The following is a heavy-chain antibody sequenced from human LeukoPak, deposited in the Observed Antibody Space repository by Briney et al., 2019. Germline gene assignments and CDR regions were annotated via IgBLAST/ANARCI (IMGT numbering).Heavy chain of an antibody. CDR3: ARTAVAVNDY. CDR1: GGSFSGYY. V-gene: IGHV4-34*01. Sequence: SETLSLTCAVYGGSFSGYYWSWIRQPPGKGLEWIGEINHSGSTNYNPSLKSRVTISVDTSKNQFSPKLSSVTAADTAVYYCARTAVAVNDYWGQGTLVTVSS. CDR2: INHSGST. J-gene: IGHJ4*02. D-gene: IGHD6-19*01.